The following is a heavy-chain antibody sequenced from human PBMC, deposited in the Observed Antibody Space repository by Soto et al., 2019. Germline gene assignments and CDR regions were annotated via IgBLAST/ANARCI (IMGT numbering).Heavy chain of an antibody. CDR2: IYHSGST. CDR1: GYSISSGYY. V-gene: IGHV4-38-2*02. D-gene: IGHD6-19*01. CDR3: ARDEPDSAVAGTGGNWFDP. Sequence: PSETLSLTCAVSGYSISSGYYWGWIRQPPGKGLEWIGSIYHSGSTYYNPSLKSRVTISVDTSTNQFSLKLSSVTAAGRAVYYCARDEPDSAVAGTGGNWFDPWGQGTQVTVSS. J-gene: IGHJ5*02.